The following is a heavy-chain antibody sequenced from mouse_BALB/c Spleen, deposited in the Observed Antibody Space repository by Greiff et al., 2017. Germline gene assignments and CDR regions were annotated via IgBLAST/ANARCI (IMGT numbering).Heavy chain of an antibody. CDR1: GFSLTSYG. V-gene: IGHV2-9*02. CDR3: ARVGNYDYYAMDY. CDR2: IWAGGST. D-gene: IGHD2-1*01. J-gene: IGHJ4*01. Sequence: VMLVESGPGLVAPSQSLSITCTVSGFSLTSYGVHWVRQPPGKGLEWLGVIWAGGSTNYNSALMSRLSISKDNSKSQVFLKMNSLQTDDTAMYYCARVGNYDYYAMDYWGQGTSVTVSS.